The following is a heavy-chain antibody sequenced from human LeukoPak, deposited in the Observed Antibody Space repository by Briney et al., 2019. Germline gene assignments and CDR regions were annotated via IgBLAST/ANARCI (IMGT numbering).Heavy chain of an antibody. CDR2: ISAYNGNT. V-gene: IGHV1-18*01. D-gene: IGHD6-6*01. CDR1: GYTFTSYG. Sequence: ASVKVSCKASGYTFTSYGISWVRQAPGQGLEWMGWISAYNGNTNYAQKLQGRVTMTTDTSTSTAYMELRSLRSDDTAVYYCARDIRYSSSPGVYYYYYYGMDVWGQGTTVTVSS. CDR3: ARDIRYSSSPGVYYYYYYGMDV. J-gene: IGHJ6*02.